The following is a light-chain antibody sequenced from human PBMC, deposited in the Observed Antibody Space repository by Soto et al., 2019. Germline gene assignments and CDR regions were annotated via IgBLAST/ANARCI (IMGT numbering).Light chain of an antibody. J-gene: IGKJ1*01. Sequence: DIQMTQSPSSLSASVGDRVTIACRVSESISSYLHWYQQKPGKAPKLLIYAASTLQSGVPSRFSGSGSGTEFTLTISSLQPDDFATYYCQHYNSYSEAFGQGTKVDI. CDR3: QHYNSYSEA. V-gene: IGKV1-5*01. CDR1: ESISSY. CDR2: AAS.